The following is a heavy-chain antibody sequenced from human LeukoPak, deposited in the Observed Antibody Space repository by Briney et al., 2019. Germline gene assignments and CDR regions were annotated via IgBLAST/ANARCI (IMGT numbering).Heavy chain of an antibody. CDR2: INPNSGGT. V-gene: IGHV1-2*02. CDR3: ARDWAYYDTSGYHDY. Sequence: GASVTVSCTASGYTFTGYYIHWVRQAPGQGLEWMGWINPNSGGTNYAQKFQGRVTMTRDTSISTAYMELSRLRSDDTAVYYCARDWAYYDTSGYHDYWGQGTLVTVSS. CDR1: GYTFTGYY. J-gene: IGHJ4*02. D-gene: IGHD3-22*01.